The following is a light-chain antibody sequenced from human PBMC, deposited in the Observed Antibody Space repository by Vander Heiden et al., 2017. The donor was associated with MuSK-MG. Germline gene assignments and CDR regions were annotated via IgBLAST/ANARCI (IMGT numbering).Light chain of an antibody. V-gene: IGLV2-11*01. CDR2: DVN. CDR1: SRDVGNYNY. CDR3: CSYAGSYTLV. J-gene: IGLJ2*01. Sequence: SALTQPRSVSGSPGQAVTISCTGSSRDVGNYNYVSWYQQHPGKAPQLIIYDVNTRPSGVPDRFSGSQSGNTASLTISGLQAEDEAHYYCCSYAGSYTLVLGGGTKLTVL.